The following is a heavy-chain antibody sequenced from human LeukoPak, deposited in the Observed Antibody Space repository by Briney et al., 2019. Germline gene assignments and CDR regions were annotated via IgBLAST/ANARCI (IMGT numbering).Heavy chain of an antibody. D-gene: IGHD4-17*01. CDR2: INPSGGST. Sequence: GASVKVSCKASGYTFTSYYLYWVRQAPGQGLEWMGVINPSGGSTTSAQKFQGRVTMTRDTSTSTVYMELRSLRSEDTAVYYCATDFNGDYWFDPWGQGTLVTVSS. V-gene: IGHV1-46*01. CDR1: GYTFTSYY. J-gene: IGHJ5*02. CDR3: ATDFNGDYWFDP.